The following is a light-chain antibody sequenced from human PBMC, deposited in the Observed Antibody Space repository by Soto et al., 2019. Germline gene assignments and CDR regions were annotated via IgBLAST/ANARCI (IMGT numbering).Light chain of an antibody. J-gene: IGKJ2*01. CDR1: LTVXXXX. Sequence: EVVLTQSPGTLSLSPGERATLSCRASLTVXXXXXXWYQQKPGQAPRLLVYGACDRATDIPDRFSGSESGXDXTXXXXXXXXXXFAVYYCQHXGSSPPKYTFGQGTKLEIK. V-gene: IGKV3-20*01. CDR3: QHXGSSPPKYT. CDR2: GAC.